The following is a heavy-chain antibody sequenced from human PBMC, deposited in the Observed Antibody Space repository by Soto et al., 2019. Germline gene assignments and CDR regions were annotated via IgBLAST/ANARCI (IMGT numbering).Heavy chain of an antibody. D-gene: IGHD2-21*02. CDR3: AREIVTAGGKNYFDP. CDR1: GGTVASSHW. J-gene: IGHJ5*02. CDR2: VYHTGDT. V-gene: IGHV4-4*02. Sequence: QVQLQESGPRLVKPSGSLSLTCGVSGGTVASSHWWSWVRQSPGGGLEWIGNVYHTGDTNFNASLQRRVTISVDKSNNQFSLRLQSLTAADTAVYFCAREIVTAGGKNYFDPCGPGTLVTVSS.